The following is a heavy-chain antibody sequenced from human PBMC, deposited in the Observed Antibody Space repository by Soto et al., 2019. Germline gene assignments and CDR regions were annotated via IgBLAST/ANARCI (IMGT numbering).Heavy chain of an antibody. CDR1: GGTFSRYT. J-gene: IGHJ6*02. V-gene: IGHV1-69*02. D-gene: IGHD3-9*01. CDR3: ARYFETHGMDV. CDR2: IIPIFGIA. Sequence: QVQLVQSGAEVKKPGSSVKVPCKASGGTFSRYTISWMRQAPGQGLEWMGRIIPIFGIANYAQKFRGRVTITADKSTGTAYMELSSLRSEDTAVYFCARYFETHGMDVWGQGTTVTVSS.